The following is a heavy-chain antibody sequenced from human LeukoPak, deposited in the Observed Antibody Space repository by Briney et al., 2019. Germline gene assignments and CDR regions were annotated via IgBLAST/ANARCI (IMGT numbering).Heavy chain of an antibody. CDR1: GGTFSSYA. D-gene: IGHD2/OR15-2a*01. V-gene: IGHV1-69*05. Sequence: SVKVSCKASGGTFSSYAISWVRQAPGQGLEWMGRIIPIFGTANYAHKFQGRATITTDESTSTPYMDLSSLRYEDTAVYYCARAPIVIEVTSWFDPWGQGTLVTVSS. CDR2: IIPIFGTA. CDR3: ARAPIVIEVTSWFDP. J-gene: IGHJ5*02.